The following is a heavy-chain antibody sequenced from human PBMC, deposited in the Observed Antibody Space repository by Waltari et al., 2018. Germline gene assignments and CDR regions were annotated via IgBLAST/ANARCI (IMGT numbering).Heavy chain of an antibody. CDR1: GYTFSNYN. Sequence: QVQLVLSGAEVRKPGASVKVSCKASGYTFSNYNIHWVRQAPGQGLEWMGMISPAVETTGDGQKFQGRVTVTRDTSTSTVYMELRSLRSEDTAIYYCARDAFEGAGDASSGWLSFHHVDYGGQGTLVTVSS. CDR2: ISPAVETT. V-gene: IGHV1-46*01. J-gene: IGHJ4*02. D-gene: IGHD6-19*01. CDR3: ARDAFEGAGDASSGWLSFHHVDY.